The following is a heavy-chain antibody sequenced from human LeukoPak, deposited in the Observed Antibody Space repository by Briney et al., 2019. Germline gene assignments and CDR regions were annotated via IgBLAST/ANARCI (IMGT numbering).Heavy chain of an antibody. CDR2: INHSGST. J-gene: IGHJ4*02. D-gene: IGHD3-22*01. CDR3: ARGPHYYYDSSGYYPPR. V-gene: IGHV4-34*01. CDR1: GGSFSGYY. Sequence: SETLSLTCAVYGGSFSGYYWSWIRQPPGKGLEWIGEINHSGSTNYNPSLKSRVTIPVDTSKNQFSLKLSSVTAADTAVYYCARGPHYYYDSSGYYPPRWGQGTLVTVSS.